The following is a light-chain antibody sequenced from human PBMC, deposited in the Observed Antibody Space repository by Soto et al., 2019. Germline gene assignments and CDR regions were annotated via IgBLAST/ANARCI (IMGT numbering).Light chain of an antibody. CDR3: CSYAGSSPSYV. CDR2: EGS. V-gene: IGLV2-23*01. Sequence: QSVLTQPASVSGSPGQSITISCPGTSSDVGSYNLVSWYRQHPGKAPKLMIYEGSKRPSGVSNRFSGSKSGNTASLTISGLQAEDEADYYCCSYAGSSPSYVFGTGTKVTVL. CDR1: SSDVGSYNL. J-gene: IGLJ1*01.